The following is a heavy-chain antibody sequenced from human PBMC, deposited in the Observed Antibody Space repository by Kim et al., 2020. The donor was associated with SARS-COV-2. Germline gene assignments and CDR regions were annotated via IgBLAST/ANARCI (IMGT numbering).Heavy chain of an antibody. CDR3: ASVNYVWGSYRYKDV. V-gene: IGHV3-53*01. D-gene: IGHD3-16*02. J-gene: IGHJ6*02. CDR2: IYSGGST. Sequence: GGSLRLSCAASGFTVSSNYMSWVRQAPGKGLEWVSVIYSGGSTYYADSVKGRFTISRDNSKNTLYLQMNSLRAEDTAVYYCASVNYVWGSYRYKDVWGQGTTVTVSS. CDR1: GFTVSSNY.